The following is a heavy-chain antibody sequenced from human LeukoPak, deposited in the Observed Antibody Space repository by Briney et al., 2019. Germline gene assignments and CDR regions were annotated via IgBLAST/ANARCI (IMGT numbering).Heavy chain of an antibody. Sequence: SETLSLTCTVSGGSITSYYWTYIRQPAGKGLEWIGRIHSSGGTNYSPSLKSRVTMSLDTSKNQFSLNLSSVTAADTAIYYCAREFSGASIAARVFDSWGQGTLVTVSS. CDR2: IHSSGGT. V-gene: IGHV4-4*07. J-gene: IGHJ4*02. CDR1: GGSITSYY. CDR3: AREFSGASIAARVFDS. D-gene: IGHD6-6*01.